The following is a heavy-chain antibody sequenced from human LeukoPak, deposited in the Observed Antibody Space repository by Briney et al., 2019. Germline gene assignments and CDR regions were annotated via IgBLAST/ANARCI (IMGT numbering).Heavy chain of an antibody. V-gene: IGHV3-9*01. CDR3: AKEYVEYSSGWYYFDY. Sequence: SLGLSCAASGFTFDDYAMHWVRQAPGKGLEWVSGISWNSGSIGYADSVKGRFTISRDNAKNSLYLQMNGLRAEDTALYYCAKEYVEYSSGWYYFDYWGQGTLVTVSS. J-gene: IGHJ4*02. CDR1: GFTFDDYA. D-gene: IGHD6-19*01. CDR2: ISWNSGSI.